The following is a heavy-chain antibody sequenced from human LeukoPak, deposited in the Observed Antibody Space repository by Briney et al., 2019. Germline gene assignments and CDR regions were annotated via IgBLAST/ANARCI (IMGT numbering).Heavy chain of an antibody. V-gene: IGHV3-48*03. D-gene: IGHD5-18*01. CDR1: GFTFSSYE. Sequence: PGGSLRLSCAASGFTFSSYEMNWVRQAPGKGLEWVSYISSSGSTIYYADSVKGRFTISRDNAKNSLYLQMNSLRAEDTAVYYCEPGGATAMGDYWGQGTLVTVSS. J-gene: IGHJ4*02. CDR3: EPGGATAMGDY. CDR2: ISSSGSTI.